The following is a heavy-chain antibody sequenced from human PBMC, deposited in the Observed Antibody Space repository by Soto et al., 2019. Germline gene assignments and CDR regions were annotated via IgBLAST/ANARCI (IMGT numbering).Heavy chain of an antibody. V-gene: IGHV3-11*01. J-gene: IGHJ4*02. CDR3: ASSRYDFWSGYSLDY. CDR2: ISSSGSTI. CDR1: GFTFSDYY. D-gene: IGHD3-3*01. Sequence: GGSLRLSCAASGFTFSDYYMSWIRQAPGKGLEWVSYISSSGSTIYYADSVKGRFTISRDNAKNSLYLQMNSLRAEDTAVYYCASSRYDFWSGYSLDYWGQGTLVTVSS.